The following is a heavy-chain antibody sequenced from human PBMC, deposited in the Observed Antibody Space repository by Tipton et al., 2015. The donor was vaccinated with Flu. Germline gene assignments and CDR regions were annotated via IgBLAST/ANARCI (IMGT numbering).Heavy chain of an antibody. J-gene: IGHJ6*02. Sequence: GLVKPSETLSLTCVLSGYSISSGYYWGWIRQPPGKGLEWIGCISHAGSTFHNPSLKSRVILSLDASKNQFSLKLTSVTAADTAVYYCAREGVVGAISGPYYYYGMDVWGQGTTVTVSS. V-gene: IGHV4-38-2*02. CDR3: AREGVVGAISGPYYYYGMDV. CDR1: GYSISSGYY. CDR2: ISHAGST. D-gene: IGHD1-26*01.